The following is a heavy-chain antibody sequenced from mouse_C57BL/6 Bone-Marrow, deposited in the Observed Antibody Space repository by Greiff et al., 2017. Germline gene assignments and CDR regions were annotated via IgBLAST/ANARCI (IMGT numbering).Heavy chain of an antibody. D-gene: IGHD1-1*01. J-gene: IGHJ2*01. V-gene: IGHV1-52*01. CDR1: GYTFTSYW. CDR2: IDPSDSET. CDR3: ARKDTTYYFDY. Sequence: QVQLQQPGAELVRPGSSVKLSCKASGYTFTSYWMHWVKQRPIQGLEWIGNIDPSDSETHYNQKFKDKATLTVDKSSSTAYMQRSSLTSEDSAVYYCARKDTTYYFDYWGQGTTLTVSS.